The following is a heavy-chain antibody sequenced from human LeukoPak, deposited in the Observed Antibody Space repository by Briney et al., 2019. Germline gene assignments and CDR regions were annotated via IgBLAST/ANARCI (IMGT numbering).Heavy chain of an antibody. V-gene: IGHV4-39*02. CDR2: IYYSGST. CDR1: GGSISSYY. Sequence: SETLSLTCTVSGGSISSYYWGWIRQPPGKGLEWIADIYYSGSTYYNPSLKSRVSISIATSNNHFSLRLSSVTAADTALYYCARRRYYDSTGYLDWGQGTLVTVSS. J-gene: IGHJ1*01. CDR3: ARRRYYDSTGYLD. D-gene: IGHD3-22*01.